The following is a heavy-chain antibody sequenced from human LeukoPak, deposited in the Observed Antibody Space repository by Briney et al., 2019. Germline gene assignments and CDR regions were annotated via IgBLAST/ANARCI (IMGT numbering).Heavy chain of an antibody. CDR1: GYTFTGYY. V-gene: IGHV1-69*04. J-gene: IGHJ4*02. D-gene: IGHD6-19*01. Sequence: SVKVSCKASGYTFTGYYMHWVRQAPGQGLEWMGRIIPILGIANYAQKFQGRVTITADKSTSTAYMELSSLRSEDTAVYYCARGEDSSGWCDYWGQGTLVTVSS. CDR2: IIPILGIA. CDR3: ARGEDSSGWCDY.